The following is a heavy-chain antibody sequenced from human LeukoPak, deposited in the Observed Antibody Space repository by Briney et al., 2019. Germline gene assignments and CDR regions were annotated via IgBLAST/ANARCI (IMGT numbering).Heavy chain of an antibody. D-gene: IGHD6-19*01. Sequence: PGGSLRLSCAASGFTFSSYWMSWVRQAPGKGLEWVSVIYSGGSTYYADSVKGRFTISRDNSKNTLYLQMNSLRAEDTAVYYCARVGSSGWYGFDYWGQGTLVTVSS. CDR3: ARVGSSGWYGFDY. J-gene: IGHJ4*02. CDR1: GFTFSSYW. V-gene: IGHV3-66*01. CDR2: IYSGGST.